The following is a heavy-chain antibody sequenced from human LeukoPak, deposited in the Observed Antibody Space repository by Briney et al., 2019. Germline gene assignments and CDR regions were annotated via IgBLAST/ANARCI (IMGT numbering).Heavy chain of an antibody. J-gene: IGHJ6*03. D-gene: IGHD6-25*01. V-gene: IGHV1-69*06. CDR1: GGTFSSYA. Sequence: SVKVSCKASGGTFSSYAISWVRQAPGQGLEWMGGIIPIFGTANYAQKFQGRVTITADKSTSTAYMELSSLRSEDTAVYYCARGIGGLIAASRGYYYYMDVWGKGTTVTVSS. CDR2: IIPIFGTA. CDR3: ARGIGGLIAASRGYYYYMDV.